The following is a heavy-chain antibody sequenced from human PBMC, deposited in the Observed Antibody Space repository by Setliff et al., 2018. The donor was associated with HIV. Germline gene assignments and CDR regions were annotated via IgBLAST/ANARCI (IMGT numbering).Heavy chain of an antibody. CDR3: ARADSSSWFFATFDI. CDR2: IYHSGST. D-gene: IGHD6-13*01. J-gene: IGHJ3*02. CDR1: GDSINSGDYY. Sequence: PSETLSLTCTVSGDSINSGDYYWSWIRQPPGKGLEWIGYIYHSGSTHYNPSLNSRVAFSVDTPKNQFSLKLYSVTVADTAFYYCARADSSSWFFATFDIWGQGTMVTVSS. V-gene: IGHV4-30-4*01.